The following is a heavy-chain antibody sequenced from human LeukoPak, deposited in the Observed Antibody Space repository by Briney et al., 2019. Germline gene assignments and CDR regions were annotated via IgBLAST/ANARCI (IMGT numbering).Heavy chain of an antibody. CDR2: IYYSKNT. D-gene: IGHD5-18*01. CDR3: VSPRGFSYGYFDY. J-gene: IGHJ4*02. Sequence: PSETLSLTCTVSVGSISSSSAYWGWIRQPPGKGLEWIGCIYYSKNTYYNPTLKSRVTISADTSKNQFSLTLGSVSATDTAVYYCVSPRGFSYGYFDYWGQGTLVTVSS. CDR1: VGSISSSSAY. V-gene: IGHV4-39*01.